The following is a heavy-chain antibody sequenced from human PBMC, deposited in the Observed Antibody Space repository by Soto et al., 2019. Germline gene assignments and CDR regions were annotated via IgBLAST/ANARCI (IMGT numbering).Heavy chain of an antibody. D-gene: IGHD2-21*01. Sequence: QVQLVESGGGVVQPGTSLRLSCAASGFAVSSYSVHWVRQAPGKGLEWVAAMSLDGNSRYFADSVKGRFTISRDTSKNTCSLQMNSLGAEDSSVYHCTRGRSVIANKDFEHWGQGTQVTVSS. CDR3: TRGRSVIANKDFEH. CDR2: MSLDGNSR. CDR1: GFAVSSYS. V-gene: IGHV3-30-3*01. J-gene: IGHJ4*02.